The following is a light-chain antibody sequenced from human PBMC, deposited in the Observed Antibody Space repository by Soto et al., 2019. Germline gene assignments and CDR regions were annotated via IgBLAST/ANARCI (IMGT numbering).Light chain of an antibody. Sequence: DIRMTQSPSSVSASVGGRVTITCRASQVISSWLAWYQQKPGKAPKLLIYAASSLQSGVPPRFSGSGSGTDFTLTISSLQPEDFATYYCQQANSFPYTFGQGTKLEIK. CDR2: AAS. CDR1: QVISSW. CDR3: QQANSFPYT. J-gene: IGKJ2*01. V-gene: IGKV1D-12*01.